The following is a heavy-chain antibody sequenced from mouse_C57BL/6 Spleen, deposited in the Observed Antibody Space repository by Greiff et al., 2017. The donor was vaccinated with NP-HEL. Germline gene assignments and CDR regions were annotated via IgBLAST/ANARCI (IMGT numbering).Heavy chain of an antibody. CDR3: ARERDSSGPDY. V-gene: IGHV1-69*01. Sequence: VQLQQPGAELVMPGASVKLSCKASGYTFTSYWMHWVKQRPGQGLEWIGEIDPSDSYTNYNQKFKGKSTLTVDKSSSTAYMQLSSLTSEDSAVYYCARERDSSGPDYRGEGTTLTVSS. J-gene: IGHJ2*01. CDR1: GYTFTSYW. D-gene: IGHD3-2*02. CDR2: IDPSDSYT.